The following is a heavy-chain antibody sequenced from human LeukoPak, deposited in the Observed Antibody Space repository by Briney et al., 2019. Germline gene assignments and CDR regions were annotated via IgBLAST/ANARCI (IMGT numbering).Heavy chain of an antibody. Sequence: GGSLRLSCAASGFTFSTFAMVWVRQPPGKGLEWVSSIFPSGGEIHYADSVRGRFTISRDNSKSTLSLQMNSLRAEDTAVYYCARDRRDSHMDVWGKGTTVTVSS. CDR1: GFTFSTFA. CDR3: ARDRRDSHMDV. J-gene: IGHJ6*03. D-gene: IGHD2-21*01. V-gene: IGHV3-23*01. CDR2: IFPSGGEI.